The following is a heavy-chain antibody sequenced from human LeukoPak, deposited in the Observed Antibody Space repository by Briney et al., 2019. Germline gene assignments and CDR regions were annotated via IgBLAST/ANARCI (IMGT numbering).Heavy chain of an antibody. J-gene: IGHJ4*02. Sequence: SGPTLVNSPQTLTVTCTFSGFSLSTSGVGVGWIRQSPGKPLERLALIYWDDDKRYSPSLKTRLTITKDTSKNQVVLTMTKMNPVDTGTYFCVHTLLSGWAIRFFDYWGQGTLVTVSS. D-gene: IGHD6-19*01. CDR3: VHTLLSGWAIRFFDY. CDR1: GFSLSTSGVG. V-gene: IGHV2-5*02. CDR2: IYWDDDK.